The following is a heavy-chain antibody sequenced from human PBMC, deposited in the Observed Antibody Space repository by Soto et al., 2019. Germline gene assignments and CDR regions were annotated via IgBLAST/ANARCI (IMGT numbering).Heavy chain of an antibody. CDR3: ARDVRSRRYDL. CDR2: IWYDGSNK. V-gene: IGHV3-33*01. Sequence: QVQLVESGGGVVQPRRSLRLSCAASGFTFRNYGMHWVRQAPGKGLEWLAVIWYDGSNKYYADSVKGRFTISRDNSKNTLYLEMNSLRDEDTAVYYCARDVRSRRYDLWGQGTLVIVSS. J-gene: IGHJ5*02. D-gene: IGHD3-10*02. CDR1: GFTFRNYG.